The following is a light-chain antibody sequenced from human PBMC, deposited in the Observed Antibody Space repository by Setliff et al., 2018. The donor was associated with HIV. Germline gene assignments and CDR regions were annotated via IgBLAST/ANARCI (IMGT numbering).Light chain of an antibody. CDR1: SSDVGSYNY. CDR3: RSYAGSYTPVI. CDR2: DVT. Sequence: QSALTQPRSVSGSPGQSVTISCTGTSSDVGSYNYVSWYQQHPGKAPKLMIYDVTKRPSGVPDRFSGSKSGNTASLTISGLQAEDEADYYCRSYAGSYTPVIFGGGTKVTV. J-gene: IGLJ2*01. V-gene: IGLV2-11*01.